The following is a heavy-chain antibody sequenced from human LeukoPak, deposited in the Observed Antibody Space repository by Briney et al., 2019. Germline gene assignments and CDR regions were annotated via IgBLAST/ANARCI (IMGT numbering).Heavy chain of an antibody. CDR2: IIPIFGTA. Sequence: SVKIPCKASGGTFSSYAISWVRQAPGQGLEWMGGIIPIFGTANYAQKFQGRVTITAGKSTSTAYMELSSLRSEDTAVYYCAREKDNQGYFQHWGQGTLVTVSS. V-gene: IGHV1-69*06. J-gene: IGHJ1*01. CDR1: GGTFSSYA. D-gene: IGHD1-14*01. CDR3: AREKDNQGYFQH.